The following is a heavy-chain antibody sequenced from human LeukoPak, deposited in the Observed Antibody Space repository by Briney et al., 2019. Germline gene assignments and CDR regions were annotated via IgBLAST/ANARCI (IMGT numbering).Heavy chain of an antibody. D-gene: IGHD3-10*01. Sequence: ASVKVSCKASGYTFTSYAMHWVRQAPGQRLEWMGWINAGNGNTKYSQKFQGRVTITRDTSASTAYMELSGLRSEDTAVYYCARGSSGSYISPFDYWGQGTLVTVSS. CDR1: GYTFTSYA. J-gene: IGHJ4*02. CDR2: INAGNGNT. V-gene: IGHV1-3*01. CDR3: ARGSSGSYISPFDY.